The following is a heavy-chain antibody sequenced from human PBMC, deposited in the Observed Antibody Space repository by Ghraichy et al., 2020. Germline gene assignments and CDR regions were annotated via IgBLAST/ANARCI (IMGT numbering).Heavy chain of an antibody. CDR2: IYYTGNT. V-gene: IGHV4-39*01. CDR3: ARHPDFGAKDKYFDY. CDR1: GGSISSSNYY. Sequence: SETLSLTCTVSGGSISSSNYYWGWIRQPPGKGLEWIGSIYYTGNTYYNPSLGSRVTISVDTSKNQFSLKLSSVTAADTAVYYCARHPDFGAKDKYFDYWGQGTLVTVSS. J-gene: IGHJ4*02. D-gene: IGHD1-14*01.